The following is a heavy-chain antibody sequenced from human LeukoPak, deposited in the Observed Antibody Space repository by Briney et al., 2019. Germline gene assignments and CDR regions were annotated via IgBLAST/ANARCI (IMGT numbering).Heavy chain of an antibody. CDR1: GGSISSSSYY. D-gene: IGHD6-13*01. CDR3: AVSSSWVFDAFDI. V-gene: IGHV4-39*07. J-gene: IGHJ3*02. Sequence: SETLSLTCTVSGGSISSSSYYWGWIRQPPGMGLEWIGSIYYSGSTYYNPSLKSRVTISVDTSKNQFSLKLSSVTAADTAVYYCAVSSSWVFDAFDIWGQGTMVTVSS. CDR2: IYYSGST.